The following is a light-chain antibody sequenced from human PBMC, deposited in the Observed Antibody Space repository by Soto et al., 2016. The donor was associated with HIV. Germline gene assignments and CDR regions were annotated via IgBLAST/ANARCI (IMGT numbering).Light chain of an antibody. V-gene: IGKV1-NL1*01. CDR1: QGISNS. CDR3: QLYYTTPWT. CDR2: AAS. J-gene: IGKJ1*01. Sequence: DIQMTQSPSSLSASIGDRVTISCRASQGISNSLAWYQQKPGKAPKLLLYAASTLEPGVPARFSGSGSGTDYTLTITSLQPDDSATYYCQLYYTTPWTFGQGTKVEIK.